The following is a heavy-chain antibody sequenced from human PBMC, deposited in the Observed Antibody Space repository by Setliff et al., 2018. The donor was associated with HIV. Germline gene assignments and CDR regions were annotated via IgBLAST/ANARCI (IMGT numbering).Heavy chain of an antibody. V-gene: IGHV4-39*01. CDR1: GGSISSSSFY. CDR2: IHHSGST. D-gene: IGHD3-10*01. Sequence: TLSLTCTVSGGSISSSSFYRGWIRQPPGKGLEYIGNIHHSGSTHYNPSLKSRVAISVDTSKNQFSLKLSSVTAADTAVYYCATGPYGSGSYTKFDYWGQGTLVTVSS. CDR3: ATGPYGSGSYTKFDY. J-gene: IGHJ4*02.